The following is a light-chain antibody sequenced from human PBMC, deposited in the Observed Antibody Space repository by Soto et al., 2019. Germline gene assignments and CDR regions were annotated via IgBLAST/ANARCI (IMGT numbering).Light chain of an antibody. J-gene: IGKJ5*01. CDR2: DAS. CDR3: QQYNNWPPIT. Sequence: MTQSPSTLPASVGDRVTITCRASQSISNWLAWYQQKPGQAPRLLIYDASNRATGIPARFSGSGSGTEFTLTISSLQSEDFAVYYCQQYNNWPPITFGQGTRLEIK. V-gene: IGKV3D-15*01. CDR1: QSISNW.